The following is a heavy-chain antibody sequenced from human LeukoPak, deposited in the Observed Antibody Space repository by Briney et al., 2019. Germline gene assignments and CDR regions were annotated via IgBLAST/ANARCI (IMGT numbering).Heavy chain of an antibody. CDR3: AKAPTYYYGSGSYCFDY. J-gene: IGHJ4*02. V-gene: IGHV3-23*01. CDR2: ISGSGGST. Sequence: GGSLRLSCAASGFTFSSYAMSWVRQAPGEGLEWVSAISGSGGSTNYADSVKGRFTISRDNSKNTLYLQMNSLRAEDTAVYYCAKAPTYYYGSGSYCFDYWGQGTLVTVSS. CDR1: GFTFSSYA. D-gene: IGHD3-10*01.